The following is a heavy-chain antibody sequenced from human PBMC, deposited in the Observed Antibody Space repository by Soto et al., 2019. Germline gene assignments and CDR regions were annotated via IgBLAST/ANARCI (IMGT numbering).Heavy chain of an antibody. Sequence: QVQLVQSGAEVKKPGSSVKVSCKASGGTVSSDIISWVRQAPGQGLEWMGRIIPILGIANYAQKFQGRVTITADKFTSTAYMEMSSLRSEDTGVYYCAREPDTEAFDVWGQGTMVTVSS. V-gene: IGHV1-69*08. CDR3: AREPDTEAFDV. CDR2: IIPILGIA. D-gene: IGHD5-18*01. CDR1: GGTVSSDI. J-gene: IGHJ3*01.